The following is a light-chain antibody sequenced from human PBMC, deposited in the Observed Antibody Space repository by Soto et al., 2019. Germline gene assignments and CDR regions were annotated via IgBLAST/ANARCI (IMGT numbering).Light chain of an antibody. CDR1: QSISNW. Sequence: DIQMTQSPSTLSASVGDRVTITCRASQSISNWLAWYQQKPGKAPKLLIYKTSNLDSGVPSRFSGSGSGTEFSLTISSLQPDDFATYYCQQYNSFSPTVGGGTRVEVK. J-gene: IGKJ4*01. CDR3: QQYNSFSPT. CDR2: KTS. V-gene: IGKV1-5*03.